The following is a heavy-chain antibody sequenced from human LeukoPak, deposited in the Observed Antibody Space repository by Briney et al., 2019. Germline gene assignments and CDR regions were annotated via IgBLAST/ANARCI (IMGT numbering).Heavy chain of an antibody. V-gene: IGHV1-46*01. Sequence: ASVTVSCKASGYTFTSYYMHWVRQAPGQGLEWMGIINPSGGSTSYAQKFQGRVTMTRDTSTSTVYMELSSLRSEDTAVYYCARVKLPSYYYDSSGYYSTFDYWGQGTLVTVSS. D-gene: IGHD3-22*01. CDR2: INPSGGST. CDR1: GYTFTSYY. CDR3: ARVKLPSYYYDSSGYYSTFDY. J-gene: IGHJ4*02.